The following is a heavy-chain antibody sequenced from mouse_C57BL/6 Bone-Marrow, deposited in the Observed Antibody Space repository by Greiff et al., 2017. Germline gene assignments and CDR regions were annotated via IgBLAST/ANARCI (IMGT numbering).Heavy chain of an antibody. V-gene: IGHV1-9*01. CDR2: ILPGSGST. Sequence: QVQLKQSGAELMKPGASVKLSCKATGYTFTGYWIEWVKQRPGHGLEWIGEILPGSGSTNYNAKFKGKATFTADTSSNTAYMQLSSLTTEDSAIYYCAREGTTDFDYRRQGTTPPVSS. D-gene: IGHD1-1*01. J-gene: IGHJ2*01. CDR3: AREGTTDFDY. CDR1: GYTFTGYW.